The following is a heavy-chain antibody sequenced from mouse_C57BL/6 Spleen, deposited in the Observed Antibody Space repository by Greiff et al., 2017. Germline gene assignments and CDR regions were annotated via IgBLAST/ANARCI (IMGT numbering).Heavy chain of an antibody. CDR3: ARFYGSGDDWYFDV. CDR2: ISSGGSYT. V-gene: IGHV5-6*01. J-gene: IGHJ1*03. CDR1: GFTFSSYG. Sequence: EVQVVESGGDLVKPGGSLKLSCAASGFTFSSYGMSWVRQTPDKRLEWVANISSGGSYTYYPDSVKGRFTISGENAKNTLYLQMSSLKSEDTAMYYCARFYGSGDDWYFDVWGTGTTVTVSS. D-gene: IGHD1-1*01.